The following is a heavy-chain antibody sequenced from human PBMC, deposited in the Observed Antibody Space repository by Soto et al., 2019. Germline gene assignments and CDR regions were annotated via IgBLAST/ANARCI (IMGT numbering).Heavy chain of an antibody. CDR2: IKQDGTEK. CDR1: GFTFSSNW. J-gene: IGHJ5*02. CDR3: AREGHLLTLNWFDP. Sequence: GGSLRLSCAASGFTFSSNWMSWVRQAPGKGLEWVANIKQDGTEKYYADSVKGRFTISRDNSKNTLYLQMNSLRAEDTAVYYCAREGHLLTLNWFDPWGQGTLVTVSS. V-gene: IGHV3-7*05.